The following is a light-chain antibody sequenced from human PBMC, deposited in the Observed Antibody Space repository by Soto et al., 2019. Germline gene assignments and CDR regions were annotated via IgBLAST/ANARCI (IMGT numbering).Light chain of an antibody. CDR3: QQYNNYPWV. V-gene: IGKV1-5*03. J-gene: IGKJ1*01. CDR2: QAS. Sequence: IQMTQSPSTLSASVGDRVTITCRASQSINNWLAWYQQKPGKAPKLLIYQASTLESGVPERFRGSGSGTEFTLTITGLQSDDFAPYHCQQYNNYPWVFGQGTKVDIK. CDR1: QSINNW.